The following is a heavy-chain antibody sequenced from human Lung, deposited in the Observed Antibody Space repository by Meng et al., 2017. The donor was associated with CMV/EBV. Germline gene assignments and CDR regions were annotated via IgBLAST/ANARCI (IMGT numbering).Heavy chain of an antibody. J-gene: IGHJ6*02. CDR3: ARDRCSSTSCYFGSYYYGMDV. D-gene: IGHD2-2*01. CDR2: IYYSGST. V-gene: IGHV4-31*03. CDR1: GGTISSGGYY. Sequence: LXXTVSGGTISSGGYYWSWIRQHPGKGLEWIGYIYYSGSTYYNPSLKSRVTISVDTSKNQFSLKLSSVTAADTAVYYCARDRCSSTSCYFGSYYYGMDVWGQGTTVTVSS.